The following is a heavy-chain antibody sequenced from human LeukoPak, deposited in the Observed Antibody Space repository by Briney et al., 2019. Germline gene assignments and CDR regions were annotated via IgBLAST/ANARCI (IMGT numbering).Heavy chain of an antibody. CDR1: GFTFSNWA. CDR3: ARGYCSSTSCYNDY. CDR2: ISYDGSNK. J-gene: IGHJ4*02. V-gene: IGHV3-30*04. Sequence: GGSLRLSCAASGFTFSNWAIHWVRQAPGKGLEGVAAISYDGSNKFYADSVKGRFTISRDNSKNSLDLQMNSLRAEDTAVYYCARGYCSSTSCYNDYWGQGTLVTVSS. D-gene: IGHD2-2*02.